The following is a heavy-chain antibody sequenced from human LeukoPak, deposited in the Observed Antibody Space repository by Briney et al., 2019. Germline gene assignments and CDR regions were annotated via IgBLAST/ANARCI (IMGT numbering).Heavy chain of an antibody. CDR1: GYTFTGYD. Sequence: ASVKVSCKASGYTFTGYDINWVRQATGQGLEWMGWMNPNSGNTGYAQKFQARVSMTRNTSISTAYMELSSLRPEDTAVYYCTRGLVVLSATSWAFDIWGHGIMVSVSS. J-gene: IGHJ3*02. CDR2: MNPNSGNT. V-gene: IGHV1-8*01. CDR3: TRGLVVLSATSWAFDI. D-gene: IGHD2-15*01.